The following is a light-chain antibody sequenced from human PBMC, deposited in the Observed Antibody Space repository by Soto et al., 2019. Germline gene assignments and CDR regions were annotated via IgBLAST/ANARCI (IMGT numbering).Light chain of an antibody. CDR2: SNN. CDR3: AAWDDSLNGPV. J-gene: IGLJ3*02. Sequence: QSVLTQPPSASGTPGQKVTIVCSGSSSNIGRNSVNWYKQLPGAAPKLLISSNNQRPSGVPDRFSGSKSGTAASLAISGLQSEDEADYYCAAWDDSLNGPVFGGGTKLTVL. CDR1: SSNIGRNS. V-gene: IGLV1-44*01.